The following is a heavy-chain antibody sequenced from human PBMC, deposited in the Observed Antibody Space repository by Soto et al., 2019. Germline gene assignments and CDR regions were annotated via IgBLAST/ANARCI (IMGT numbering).Heavy chain of an antibody. V-gene: IGHV4-59*01. J-gene: IGHJ5*02. CDR2: IYYSGST. CDR3: ASPKIAFYNWFDP. D-gene: IGHD3-3*02. Sequence: SETLSLTCSVSGTSFTTYYWSWIRQPPGKGLEWIGYIYYSGSTNYNPSLKSRVTISVDTSKDQFSLKLSSVTAADTAVYYCASPKIAFYNWFDPWGQGTLVTVSS. CDR1: GTSFTTYY.